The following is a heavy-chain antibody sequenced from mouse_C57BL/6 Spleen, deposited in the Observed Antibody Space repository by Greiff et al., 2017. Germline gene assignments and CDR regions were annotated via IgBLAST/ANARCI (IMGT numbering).Heavy chain of an antibody. V-gene: IGHV1-64*01. J-gene: IGHJ4*01. Sequence: QVQLQQPGAELVKPGASVKLSCKASGYTFTSYWIHWVKQRPGQGLEWIGMIHPNSGSTNYNEKFKSKATLTVDKSSSTAYMQLSSLTSEDSAVYYCARGGYDYGDAMDYWGQGTSVTVSS. CDR2: IHPNSGST. CDR1: GYTFTSYW. D-gene: IGHD2-4*01. CDR3: ARGGYDYGDAMDY.